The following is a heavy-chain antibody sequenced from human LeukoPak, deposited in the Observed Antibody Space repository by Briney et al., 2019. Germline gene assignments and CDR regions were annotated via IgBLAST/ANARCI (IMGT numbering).Heavy chain of an antibody. Sequence: GGSLRLSCAASSGFTFISYSLAWVRQAPGKGLEWVSSISSSSTYISYADSLRGRFTVSRDNAKNSMYLQMNSLRAEDTAVYYCARDRCRDPDISCSGGSLDYWGQGTLVTVSS. D-gene: IGHD2-15*01. J-gene: IGHJ4*02. CDR2: ISSSSTYI. V-gene: IGHV3-21*01. CDR1: GFTFISYS. CDR3: ARDRCRDPDISCSGGSLDY.